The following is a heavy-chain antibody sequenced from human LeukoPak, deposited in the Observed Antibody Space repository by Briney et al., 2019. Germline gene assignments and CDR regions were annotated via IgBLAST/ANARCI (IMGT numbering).Heavy chain of an antibody. CDR1: GFTVSSNY. CDR2: IYSGGST. J-gene: IGHJ4*02. D-gene: IGHD3-22*01. V-gene: IGHV3-53*04. CDR3: AKDKGYSYDSSGYDY. Sequence: GGSLRLSCAASGFTVSSNYMSWVRQAPGKGLEWVSVIYSGGSTYYADSVKGRFTISRHNSKNTLYLQMNSLRAEDTAVYYCAKDKGYSYDSSGYDYWGQGTLVTVSS.